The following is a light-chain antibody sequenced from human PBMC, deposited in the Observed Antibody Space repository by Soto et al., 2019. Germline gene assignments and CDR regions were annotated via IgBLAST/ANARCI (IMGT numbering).Light chain of an antibody. CDR1: QDITNY. CDR3: QQYDDIPPT. V-gene: IGKV1-33*01. J-gene: IGKJ5*01. CDR2: DAS. Sequence: DIQMTQSPSSLTASVGDSVTITCQASQDITNYLNWYQQKPGKAPKLLIYDASNLEPGVPSRFSGRGSGADFTVSISSLQPEDIATYYCQQYDDIPPTFGQGTRLDIK.